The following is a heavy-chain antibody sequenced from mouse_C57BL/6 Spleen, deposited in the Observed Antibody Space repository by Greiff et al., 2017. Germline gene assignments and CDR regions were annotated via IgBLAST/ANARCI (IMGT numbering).Heavy chain of an antibody. D-gene: IGHD2-4*01. V-gene: IGHV1-63*01. CDR2: IYPGGGYT. CDR1: GYTFTNYW. J-gene: IGHJ4*01. Sequence: VQLQQSGAELVGPGTSVKMSCKASGYTFTNYWIGWAKQRPGHGLEWIGDIYPGGGYTNYNEKFKGKATLTAVKSSSTAYMQLSSLTSADSAIYYCERREYNDYPYAMDYWGQGTSVTVSS. CDR3: ERREYNDYPYAMDY.